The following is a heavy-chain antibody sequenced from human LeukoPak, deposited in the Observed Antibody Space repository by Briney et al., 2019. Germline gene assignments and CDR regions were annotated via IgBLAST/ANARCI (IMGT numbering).Heavy chain of an antibody. CDR3: AKRGVVIRVILVGFHKEAYYFDS. CDR1: GITLSNYG. V-gene: IGHV3-23*01. J-gene: IGHJ4*02. Sequence: GGSLRLSCAVSGITLSNYGMSWVRQAPGKGLEWVAGIGASGGGTNYADSVKGRFTISRDNPKNTLYLQMNSLRAEDTAVYFCAKRGVVIRVILVGFHKEAYYFDSWGQGALVTVSS. CDR2: IGASGGGT. D-gene: IGHD3-22*01.